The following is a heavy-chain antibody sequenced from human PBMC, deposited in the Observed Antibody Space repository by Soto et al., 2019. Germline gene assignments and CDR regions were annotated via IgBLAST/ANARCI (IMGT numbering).Heavy chain of an antibody. CDR3: ARAGWKPARYYYSYAMDV. CDR1: GGSFSGYY. D-gene: IGHD1-1*01. CDR2: INHSGST. Sequence: PSETLSLTCAVYGGSFSGYYWSWSRQPPGKGLEWIGEINHSGSTNYNPSLKSRVTISVDTSKNQFSLKLSSVTAADTAVYYCARAGWKPARYYYSYAMDVSGQGPMVT. V-gene: IGHV4-34*01. J-gene: IGHJ6*02.